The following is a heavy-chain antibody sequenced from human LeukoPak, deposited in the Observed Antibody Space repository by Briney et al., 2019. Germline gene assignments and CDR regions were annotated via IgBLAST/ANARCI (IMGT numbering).Heavy chain of an antibody. CDR2: IYTSGST. J-gene: IGHJ3*02. V-gene: IGHV4-4*07. CDR1: GGSISSYY. D-gene: IGHD3-9*01. CDR3: ARVGLRYFDTPDAFDI. Sequence: YPSETLSLTCTVSGGSISSYYWSWIRQPAGKGLEWIGRIYTSGSTNYNPSLKSRVTISVDTSKNQFSLKLSSVTAADTAVYYCARVGLRYFDTPDAFDIWGQGTMVTVSS.